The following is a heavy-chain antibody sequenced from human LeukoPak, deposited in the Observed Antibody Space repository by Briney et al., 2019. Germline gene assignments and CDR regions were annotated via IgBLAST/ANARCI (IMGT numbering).Heavy chain of an antibody. V-gene: IGHV4-59*11. Sequence: SETLSLTCTVSGGSISSHYWSWIRQPPGKGLEWIGYIDDSGTTKCNPSLKSRVTISLHTSENRFSLRVSSVTAADTAVYYCARVGYFGSGILGYYYYGMDVWGQGTTVTVSS. D-gene: IGHD3-10*01. CDR2: IDDSGTT. CDR3: ARVGYFGSGILGYYYYGMDV. J-gene: IGHJ6*02. CDR1: GGSISSHY.